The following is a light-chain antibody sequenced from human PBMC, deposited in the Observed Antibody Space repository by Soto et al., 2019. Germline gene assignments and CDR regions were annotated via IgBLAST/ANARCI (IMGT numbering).Light chain of an antibody. CDR2: AAS. CDR1: QSVSGN. Sequence: EIVMTQSPATLSVSPGERATLSCRASQSVSGNLAGYQQKPGQAPRLLIYAASTRATGIPARFSGSGSGTEFTLTIGSMQSEDFAVYYCQQYNNWPPITFGPGTKVDIK. CDR3: QQYNNWPPIT. J-gene: IGKJ3*01. V-gene: IGKV3-15*01.